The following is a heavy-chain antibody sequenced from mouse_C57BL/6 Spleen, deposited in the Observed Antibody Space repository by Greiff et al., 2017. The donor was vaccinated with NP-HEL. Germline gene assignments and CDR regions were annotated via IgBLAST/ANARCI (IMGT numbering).Heavy chain of an antibody. CDR3: ARAYYYGSSFFAY. J-gene: IGHJ3*01. CDR1: GFTFSDYG. V-gene: IGHV5-17*01. D-gene: IGHD1-1*01. Sequence: EVQVVESGGGLVKPGGSLKLSCAASGFTFSDYGMHWVRQAPEKGLEWVAYISSGSSTIYYADTVKGRFTISRDNAKNTLFLQMTSLRSEDTAMYYCARAYYYGSSFFAYWGQGTLVTVSA. CDR2: ISSGSSTI.